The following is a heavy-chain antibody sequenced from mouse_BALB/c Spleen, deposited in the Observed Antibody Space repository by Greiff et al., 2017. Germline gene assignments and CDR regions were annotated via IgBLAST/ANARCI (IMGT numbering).Heavy chain of an antibody. CDR3: ARSLITTAWFAY. CDR2: IYPGSGNT. D-gene: IGHD2-4*01. V-gene: IGHV1-77*01. J-gene: IGHJ3*01. CDR1: GYTFTDYY. Sequence: QVHVKQSGAELARPGASVKLSCKASGYTFTDYYINWVKQRTGQGLEWIGEIYPGSGNTYYNEKFKGKATLTADKSSSTAYMQLSSLTSEDSAVYVCARSLITTAWFAYWGQGTLVTVSA.